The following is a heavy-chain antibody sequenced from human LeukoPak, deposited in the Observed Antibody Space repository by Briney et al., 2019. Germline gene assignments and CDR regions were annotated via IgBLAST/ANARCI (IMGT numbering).Heavy chain of an antibody. D-gene: IGHD3-9*01. CDR3: ATWKLRYFDWSTPANWFDP. CDR1: GGSISSGGYY. V-gene: IGHV4-31*03. Sequence: SQTLSLTCTVSGGSISSGGYYWSWIRQHPGKGLEWIGYIYYSGGTYYNPSLKSRVTISVDTSKNQFSLKLSSVTAADTAVYYCATWKLRYFDWSTPANWFDPWGQGTLVTVSS. J-gene: IGHJ5*02. CDR2: IYYSGGT.